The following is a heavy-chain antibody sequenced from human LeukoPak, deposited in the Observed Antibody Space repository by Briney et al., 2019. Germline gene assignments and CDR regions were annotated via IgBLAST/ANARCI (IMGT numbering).Heavy chain of an antibody. CDR1: GYTFTSYG. CDR3: ARGARHYEILTGYYGYEIVFDY. J-gene: IGHJ4*02. CDR2: ISTYNGNT. Sequence: ASVKVSFKASGYTFTSYGISWLRQAPGQGPEWMGWISTYNGNTNYAQKLQGRGSMTTDTSTSTAYMGLRILRSDDTAVYYCARGARHYEILTGYYGYEIVFDYWGQGTLVTVSS. D-gene: IGHD3-9*01. V-gene: IGHV1-18*01.